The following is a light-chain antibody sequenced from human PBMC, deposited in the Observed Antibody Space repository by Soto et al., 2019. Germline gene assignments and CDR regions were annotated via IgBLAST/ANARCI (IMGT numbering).Light chain of an antibody. CDR2: GNT. V-gene: IGLV1-40*01. CDR1: SSNIGAGYD. J-gene: IGLJ2*01. Sequence: QSVLTQPPSVSGAPGQRFTISCTGISSNIGAGYDVHWYHQFPGTTPKFLIYGNTNRPSGVPDRFSASKSGTSASLDITGLQAEDEAQYLCQPYDSSLNVVFGGGTKLTVL. CDR3: QPYDSSLNVV.